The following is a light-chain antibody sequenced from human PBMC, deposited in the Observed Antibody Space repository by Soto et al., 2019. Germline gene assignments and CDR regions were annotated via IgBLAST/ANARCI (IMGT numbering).Light chain of an antibody. Sequence: QSALTQPPSVSGTPGQRVTISCSGGSFNIGSGTVNWYQQLPGTAPKLLIYNNNQRPSGVPDRFSGSKSGTSGSLAISGLQSEDEADYYCASWDDSLTGLYVFGTGTKVTVL. CDR1: SFNIGSGT. CDR2: NNN. V-gene: IGLV1-44*01. CDR3: ASWDDSLTGLYV. J-gene: IGLJ1*01.